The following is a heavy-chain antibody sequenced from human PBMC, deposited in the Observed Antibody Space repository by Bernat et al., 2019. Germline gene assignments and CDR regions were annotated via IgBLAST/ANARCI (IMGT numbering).Heavy chain of an antibody. D-gene: IGHD2-2*01. V-gene: IGHV3-30-3*01. CDR3: ARAGGVIVVVPAEQIDYYYGMDV. CDR1: GFTFSSYA. CDR2: ISYDGSNK. Sequence: QVQLVESGGGVVQPGRSLRLSCAASGFTFSSYAMHWVRQAPGKGLEWVAVISYDGSNKYYADSVKGRFTISRDNSKNTLYLQMNSLGAEDTAVYYCARAGGVIVVVPAEQIDYYYGMDVWGQGTTVTVSS. J-gene: IGHJ6*02.